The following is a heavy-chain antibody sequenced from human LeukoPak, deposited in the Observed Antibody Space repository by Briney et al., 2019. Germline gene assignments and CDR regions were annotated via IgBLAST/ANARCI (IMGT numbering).Heavy chain of an antibody. V-gene: IGHV4-34*01. Sequence: SETLSPTCAVYGGSFSGYYWSWIRQPPGKGLEWIGEINHSGSTNYNPSLKSRVTISVDTSKNQFSLKLSSVTAADTAVYYCARSYSYGHFDYWGQGTLVTVSS. CDR1: GGSFSGYY. CDR2: INHSGST. J-gene: IGHJ4*02. CDR3: ARSYSYGHFDY. D-gene: IGHD5-18*01.